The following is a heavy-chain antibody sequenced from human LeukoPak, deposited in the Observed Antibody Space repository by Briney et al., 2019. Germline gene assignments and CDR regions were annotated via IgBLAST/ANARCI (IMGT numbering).Heavy chain of an antibody. V-gene: IGHV1-8*03. CDR3: ATAIQFYYDFWSGYYVGNDF. J-gene: IGHJ4*02. CDR2: MNPDSGNT. CDR1: GYTFTSFD. D-gene: IGHD3-3*01. Sequence: ASVKVSCKASGYTFTSFDTYWVRQTTGQGPEWMGWMNPDSGNTDYAQKFQGRVTITRNTSISTAYMELSSLRSEDTAVYYCATAIQFYYDFWSGYYVGNDFWGQGTLVTVSS.